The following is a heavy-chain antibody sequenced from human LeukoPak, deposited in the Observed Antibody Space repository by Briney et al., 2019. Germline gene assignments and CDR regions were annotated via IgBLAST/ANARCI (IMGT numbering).Heavy chain of an antibody. CDR1: GFTFSSYG. V-gene: IGHV3-23*01. CDR2: ISGNSGTT. CDR3: AKDTGYYYDSSNYWI. J-gene: IGHJ4*02. D-gene: IGHD3-22*01. Sequence: PGGTLRLSCAASGFTFSSYGMSWVRQAPGKGLEWVSGISGNSGTTYYADSVKGRFTISRDNAKNSLYLQMNSLRAEDTALYYCAKDTGYYYDSSNYWIWGQGTLVTVSS.